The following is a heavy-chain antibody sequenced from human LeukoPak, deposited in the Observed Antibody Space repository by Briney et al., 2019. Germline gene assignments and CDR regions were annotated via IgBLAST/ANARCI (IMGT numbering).Heavy chain of an antibody. CDR2: IWYDGSNK. CDR3: AKDLFYYDKGGFDY. Sequence: GRSLRLSCAASGFTFSSYGMHWVRQAPGKGLEWVAVIWYDGSNKYYADSVKGRFTISRDNSKNTLYLQMNSLRTEDTAVYYCAKDLFYYDKGGFDYWGQGTLVTVSS. D-gene: IGHD3-22*01. CDR1: GFTFSSYG. V-gene: IGHV3-33*06. J-gene: IGHJ4*02.